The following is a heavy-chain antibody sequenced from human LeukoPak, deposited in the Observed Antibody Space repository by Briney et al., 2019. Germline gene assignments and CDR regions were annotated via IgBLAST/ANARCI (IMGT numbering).Heavy chain of an antibody. J-gene: IGHJ4*02. V-gene: IGHV1-2*04. CDR1: GYTFTSYG. Sequence: ASVKVSCKASGYTFTSYGISWVRQAPGQRLEWMGWINPNSGGTNYAQKFQGWVTMTRDTSISTAYMELSRLRSDDTAVYYCARGYYDSSGYLVFSYYFDYWGQGTLVTVSS. D-gene: IGHD3-22*01. CDR3: ARGYYDSSGYLVFSYYFDY. CDR2: INPNSGGT.